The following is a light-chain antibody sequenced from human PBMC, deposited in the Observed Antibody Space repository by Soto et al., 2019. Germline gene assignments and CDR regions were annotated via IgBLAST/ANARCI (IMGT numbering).Light chain of an antibody. J-gene: IGLJ2*01. CDR1: SSNIGNNY. CDR3: GTWDSSLSVV. V-gene: IGLV1-51*01. Sequence: QSVLTQPPSVSAAPGQKVTISCSGSSSNIGNNYVSWYQQLPGTAPKLLIYDNNKRPSGIPDRFSGSKSGTSATLGITGLETGEEADYYCGTWDSSLSVVFGGGTKLTVL. CDR2: DNN.